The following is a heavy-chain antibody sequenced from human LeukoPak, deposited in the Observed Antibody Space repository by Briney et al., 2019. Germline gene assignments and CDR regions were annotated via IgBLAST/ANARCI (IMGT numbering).Heavy chain of an antibody. CDR2: INSDGSST. CDR3: ARPFSGSFYCMDY. Sequence: GGSLRLSCAASGSTFSSYWMHWVRQAPGKGLVWVSRINSDGSSTNYADSVKGRFTISRDNAKNTLYLQMNNLRAEDTAVYYCARPFSGSFYCMDYWGQGTLVTVSS. V-gene: IGHV3-74*01. D-gene: IGHD2-15*01. CDR1: GSTFSSYW. J-gene: IGHJ4*02.